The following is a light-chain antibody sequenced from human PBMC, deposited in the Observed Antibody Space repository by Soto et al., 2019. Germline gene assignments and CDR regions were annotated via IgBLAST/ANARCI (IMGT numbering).Light chain of an antibody. Sequence: DIQVTQSPSSLSASVGDRVTIACRASQSITTFLAWYQQKPGQAPKLLISRASNLASDVPTRFSGSGSGTEFTLTISSLQPDDLATYFCQQYNSYSPAAFGQGTKVEIK. CDR1: QSITTF. J-gene: IGKJ1*01. CDR2: RAS. V-gene: IGKV1-5*03. CDR3: QQYNSYSPAA.